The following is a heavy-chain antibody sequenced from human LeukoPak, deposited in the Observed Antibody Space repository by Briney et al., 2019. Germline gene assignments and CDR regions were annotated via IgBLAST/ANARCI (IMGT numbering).Heavy chain of an antibody. D-gene: IGHD4-11*01. CDR2: IYSCGST. CDR3: ARVTTRPIYYMDV. Sequence: PSQTLSLTCTVSGGSISSGDYYWSWIRRPPGKGLEWIGYIYSCGSTYYNPSLNSRVTIPVDTSKNQFSLQLSSVTAADTAVYYCARVTTRPIYYMDVWGKGTTVTVSS. CDR1: GGSISSGDYY. V-gene: IGHV4-30-4*08. J-gene: IGHJ6*03.